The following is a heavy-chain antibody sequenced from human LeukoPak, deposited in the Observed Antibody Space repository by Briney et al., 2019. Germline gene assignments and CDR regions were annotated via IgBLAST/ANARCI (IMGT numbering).Heavy chain of an antibody. V-gene: IGHV1-69*04. CDR1: GGTFSSYA. CDR2: IIPILGIA. J-gene: IGHJ4*02. Sequence: SVKVSCKASGGTFSSYAISWVRQAPGQGLEWMGRIIPILGIANYAQKLQGRVTMTTDTSTSTAYMELRSLRSDDTAVYYCARGGVDTAMAFDYWGQGTLVTVSS. CDR3: ARGGVDTAMAFDY. D-gene: IGHD5-18*01.